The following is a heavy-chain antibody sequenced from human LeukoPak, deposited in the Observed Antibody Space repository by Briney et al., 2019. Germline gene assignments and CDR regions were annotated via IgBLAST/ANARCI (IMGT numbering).Heavy chain of an antibody. CDR2: ITGDSAYI. D-gene: IGHD2-2*01. J-gene: IGHJ4*02. CDR3: ARYGVSSSTSYIDF. V-gene: IGHV3-21*01. Sequence: GGSLRLSCAASGFTSSTYAMNWVRQAPGEGLKWVSCITGDSAYIYYADSVKGRFTISRDNAKNSLYLQMNSLRAEDTAVYYCARYGVSSSTSYIDFWVQGTLVTVSS. CDR1: GFTSSTYA.